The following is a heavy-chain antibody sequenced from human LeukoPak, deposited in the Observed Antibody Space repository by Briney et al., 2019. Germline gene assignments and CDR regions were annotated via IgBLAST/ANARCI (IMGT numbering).Heavy chain of an antibody. CDR2: IHYSGST. V-gene: IGHV4-61*01. J-gene: IGHJ4*02. CDR1: AVSVSSGSDY. D-gene: IGHD3-3*01. CDR3: ARVLTIFGVVTPYFDY. Sequence: SETLSLTCTVSAVSVSSGSDYWSWIRQPPGKGLEWIGFIHYSGSTTYSPSLKSRVSISVDTSKNQFSLKLSSVTAADTAIYYCARVLTIFGVVTPYFDYWGQGTLVTVSS.